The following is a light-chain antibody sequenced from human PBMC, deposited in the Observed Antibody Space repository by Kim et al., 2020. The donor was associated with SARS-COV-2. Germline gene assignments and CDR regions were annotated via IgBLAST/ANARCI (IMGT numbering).Light chain of an antibody. J-gene: IGLJ2*01. Sequence: SYELTQPPSVSVSPGQTASITCSGNELGYKYTSWYQQKLGQSPVLVMYQDSKRPSGIPERFSGSNSGNTATLTISGTQAMDEADYYCQAWDSSTAVVFGG. CDR3: QAWDSSTAVV. CDR2: QDS. CDR1: ELGYKY. V-gene: IGLV3-1*01.